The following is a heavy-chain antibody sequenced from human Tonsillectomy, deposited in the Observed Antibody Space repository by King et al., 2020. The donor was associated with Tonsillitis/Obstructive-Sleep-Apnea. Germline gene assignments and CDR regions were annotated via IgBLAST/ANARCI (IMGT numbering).Heavy chain of an antibody. D-gene: IGHD2-15*01. V-gene: IGHV4-61*01. CDR3: AKYCSGGSCHPGFDC. Sequence: QLQESGPGLVKPSETLSLTCTVSGGSVGSASYFWSWIRQPPGKGLEWIGYISYSGGTNYNPSLKRRVTISVDKSKNQFSLNLSSVTAADTAVYYCAKYCSGGSCHPGFDCWGQGTLVTVSS. CDR2: ISYSGGT. CDR1: GGSVGSASYF. J-gene: IGHJ4*02.